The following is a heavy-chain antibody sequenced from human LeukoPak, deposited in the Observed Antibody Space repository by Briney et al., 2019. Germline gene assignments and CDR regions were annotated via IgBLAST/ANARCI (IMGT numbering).Heavy chain of an antibody. V-gene: IGHV4-34*01. CDR3: ARVRRTYYDILTGFLYYFDY. Sequence: SETLSLTCAVYGGSFSGYYWSWIRQPPGKGLEWIGEINHSGSTNYNPSLKSRVTISVDTSKNQFSLKLSSVTAADTAVYYCARVRRTYYDILTGFLYYFDYWGQGTLVTVSS. D-gene: IGHD3-9*01. CDR2: INHSGST. J-gene: IGHJ4*02. CDR1: GGSFSGYY.